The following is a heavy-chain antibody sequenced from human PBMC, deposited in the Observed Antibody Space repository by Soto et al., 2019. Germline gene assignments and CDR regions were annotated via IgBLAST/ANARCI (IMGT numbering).Heavy chain of an antibody. CDR2: IYYTGST. J-gene: IGHJ4*02. V-gene: IGHV4-4*02. CDR3: ARVFSSGSGWMYYFDF. Sequence: QVELQESGPRLVKSSGTLSLTCEVSSGSISTGNWWSWVRQPPGKGLEWIGEIYYTGSTNYNTSLKSQVTMTIDKSKDQFSLILTSATAADTAVYYCARVFSSGSGWMYYFDFWGQGILVSVSS. CDR1: SGSISTGNW. D-gene: IGHD6-25*01.